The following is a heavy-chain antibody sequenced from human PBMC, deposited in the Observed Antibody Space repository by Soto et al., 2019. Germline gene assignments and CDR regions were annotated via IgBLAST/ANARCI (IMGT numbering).Heavy chain of an antibody. V-gene: IGHV1-18*01. CDR2: ISCYNGKT. D-gene: IGHD3-3*01. CDR1: GYSFTAYG. Sequence: QVQVVQSGDEVKETGASVRVSCKTSGYSFTAYGISWVRQAPGQGLEWMGWISCYNGKTKYAQKVQGRVTRTTDTSTRTAYMEVRRLRSDDTAIYYCAGDAPPPELRFLEWHNYDYNGMDVWGQGTTVTVSS. CDR3: AGDAPPPELRFLEWHNYDYNGMDV. J-gene: IGHJ6*02.